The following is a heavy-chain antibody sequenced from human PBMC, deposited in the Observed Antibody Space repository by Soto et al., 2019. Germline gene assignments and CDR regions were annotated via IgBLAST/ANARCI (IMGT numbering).Heavy chain of an antibody. V-gene: IGHV3-33*01. J-gene: IGHJ4*02. D-gene: IGHD2-21*02. CDR2: IWYDGSNT. Sequence: QVQLVESGGGVVQPGRSLRLSCAASGFTFSNYGMHWVRQAPGKGLEWVALIWYDGSNTYYADSVKGRFTISSDNSKNTLYLQMNSVRAEDTAVYYWARQQGDCGGDCQKVPFDCWGQGTLVTVSS. CDR1: GFTFSNYG. CDR3: ARQQGDCGGDCQKVPFDC.